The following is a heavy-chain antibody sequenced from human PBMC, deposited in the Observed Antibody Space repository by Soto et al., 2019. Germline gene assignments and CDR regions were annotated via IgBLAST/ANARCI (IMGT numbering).Heavy chain of an antibody. J-gene: IGHJ6*03. CDR2: IYYSGST. Sequence: PSETLSLTCTVSGGSISSYYWSWIRQPPGKGLEWIGYIYYSGSTNYNPSLKSRVTISVDTSKNQFSLKLSSVTAADTAVYYCARGETGTIYYYYYMDVWGKGTTVTVSS. V-gene: IGHV4-59*01. CDR3: ARGETGTIYYYYYMDV. D-gene: IGHD1-1*01. CDR1: GGSISSYY.